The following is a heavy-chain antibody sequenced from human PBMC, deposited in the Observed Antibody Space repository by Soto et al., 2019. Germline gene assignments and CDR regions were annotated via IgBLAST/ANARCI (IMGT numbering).Heavy chain of an antibody. D-gene: IGHD3-3*01. CDR3: ARDRITFFGVVLAADAFDI. Sequence: WGSLRLSCAASGFTFSSYWMSWVRQAPGKGLEWVANIKQDGSEKYYVDSVKGRFTISRDNAKNSLYLQMNSLRAEDTAVYYFARDRITFFGVVLAADAFDIWGQGTMVTVSS. J-gene: IGHJ3*02. CDR2: IKQDGSEK. CDR1: GFTFSSYW. V-gene: IGHV3-7*05.